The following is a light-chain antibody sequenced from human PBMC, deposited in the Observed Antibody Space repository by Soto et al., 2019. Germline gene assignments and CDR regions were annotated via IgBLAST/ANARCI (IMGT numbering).Light chain of an antibody. CDR2: AAS. CDR1: QSISSY. V-gene: IGKV1-39*01. CDR3: QQSYSTPRT. Sequence: DTYMTQSPSSLSASVGDRVTITCRASQSISSYLNWYQQKPGKAPKLLIYAASSLQSGVPSRFSGSGSGTDFTLTISSLQPEDFATYYCQQSYSTPRTFGQGTKVDIK. J-gene: IGKJ1*01.